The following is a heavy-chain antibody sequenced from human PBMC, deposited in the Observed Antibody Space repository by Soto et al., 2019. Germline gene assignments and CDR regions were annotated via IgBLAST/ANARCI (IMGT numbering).Heavy chain of an antibody. Sequence: AASVKVSCKVSGYIFTDYYVYWVQQAPGKGLEWMGFLDPEDGETMYAEKFQGRITITADTSTETAYMELSSLRSEDTAVYYCATASSIGGRLWYFDLWGRGTLVTVSS. J-gene: IGHJ2*01. CDR1: GYIFTDYY. CDR3: ATASSIGGRLWYFDL. V-gene: IGHV1-69-2*01. D-gene: IGHD6-6*01. CDR2: LDPEDGET.